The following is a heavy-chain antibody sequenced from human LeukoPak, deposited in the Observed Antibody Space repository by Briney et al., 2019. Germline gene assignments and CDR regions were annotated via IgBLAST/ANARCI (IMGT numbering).Heavy chain of an antibody. CDR2: FSGTSTLT. Sequence: GGSLRLSCAASGFDFSHYGMSWVRQSPGKGLEWVSTFSGTSTLTYYADSVKGRFTISRDDSKNVLYLQMNSLRDEDTAVYYCARDSETYDFWSGPTLYGMDVWGQGTTVTVSS. J-gene: IGHJ6*02. CDR1: GFDFSHYG. CDR3: ARDSETYDFWSGPTLYGMDV. V-gene: IGHV3-23*01. D-gene: IGHD3-3*01.